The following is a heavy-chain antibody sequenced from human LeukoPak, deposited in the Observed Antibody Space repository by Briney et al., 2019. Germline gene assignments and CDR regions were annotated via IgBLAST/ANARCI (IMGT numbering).Heavy chain of an antibody. V-gene: IGHV3-33*01. CDR1: GFTFSSYG. J-gene: IGHJ6*04. CDR3: ARDWVAAVDYYYYGMDV. D-gene: IGHD2-15*01. Sequence: PGGSLRLSCAASGFTFSSYGMHWVRQAPGKGLEWVAVIWYDGSNKYYADSVKGRFTISRDNSKNTLYLQMNSLRAEDTAVYYCARDWVAAVDYYYYGMDVWGKGTTVTVSS. CDR2: IWYDGSNK.